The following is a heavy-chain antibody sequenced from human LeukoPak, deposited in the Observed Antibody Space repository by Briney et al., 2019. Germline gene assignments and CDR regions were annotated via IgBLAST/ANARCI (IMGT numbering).Heavy chain of an antibody. J-gene: IGHJ6*02. D-gene: IGHD6-6*01. Sequence: ASVTVSCKASGYTFTSYAMHWVRQAPGQRLEWMGWINAGNGNTKYSRKFQGRVTITRDTSASTAYMELSSLRSEDTAVYYCARGMAARRSYYYYGMDVWGQGTTVTVSS. CDR3: ARGMAARRSYYYYGMDV. V-gene: IGHV1-3*01. CDR2: INAGNGNT. CDR1: GYTFTSYA.